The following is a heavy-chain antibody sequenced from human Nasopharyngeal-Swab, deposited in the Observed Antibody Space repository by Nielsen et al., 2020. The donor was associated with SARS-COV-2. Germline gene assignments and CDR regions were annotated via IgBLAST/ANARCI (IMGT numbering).Heavy chain of an antibody. CDR3: ARDQWPVHYFDY. V-gene: IGHV1-18*01. J-gene: IGHJ4*02. D-gene: IGHD6-19*01. Sequence: WVRQAPGQGLEWVGWISANNGNTNYAQKFRGRVTMTTDTSTSTAYMELRSLRSDDTVIYYCARDQWPVHYFDYWGQGTLVTVSS. CDR2: ISANNGNT.